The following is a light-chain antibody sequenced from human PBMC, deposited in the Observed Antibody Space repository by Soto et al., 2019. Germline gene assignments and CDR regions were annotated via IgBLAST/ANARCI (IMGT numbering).Light chain of an antibody. CDR2: AAS. V-gene: IGKV1-39*01. CDR1: QRIGTN. J-gene: IGKJ1*01. Sequence: IQMTQSPSSLSASIGDRVTLTCRASQRIGTNLGWYQQKPGKAPKRLIYAASSLQSGVPSRFRGSGSGTDFTLTISSLQPEDIATYYCQQSYGSPTFGQGTKVDIK. CDR3: QQSYGSPT.